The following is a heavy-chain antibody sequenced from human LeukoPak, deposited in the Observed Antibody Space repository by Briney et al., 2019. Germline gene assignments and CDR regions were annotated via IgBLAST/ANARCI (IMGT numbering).Heavy chain of an antibody. Sequence: GGFLRLSCAASGFTFSSYAMHWVRQAPGKGLEWVAVISYDGSNKYYADSVKGRFTISRDNSKNTLYLQMNSLRAEDTAVYYCARDSGHHYYFDYWGQGTLVTVSS. CDR3: ARDSGHHYYFDY. CDR1: GFTFSSYA. V-gene: IGHV3-30-3*01. CDR2: ISYDGSNK. J-gene: IGHJ4*02.